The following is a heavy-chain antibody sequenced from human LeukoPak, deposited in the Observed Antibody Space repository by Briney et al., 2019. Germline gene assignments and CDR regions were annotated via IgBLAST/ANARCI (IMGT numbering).Heavy chain of an antibody. V-gene: IGHV1-2*02. CDR1: GYTFTVYY. Sequence: GASVKVSCTASGYTFTVYYMHWVRQAPGQGIEWMGWINPNSGGTNYAQKFQGRVTMTRDTSISTAYMELSRLTSDDTAVYYCYIMVKGVIYYWGQGTLVTVSS. CDR3: YIMVKGVIYY. D-gene: IGHD3-10*01. CDR2: INPNSGGT. J-gene: IGHJ4*02.